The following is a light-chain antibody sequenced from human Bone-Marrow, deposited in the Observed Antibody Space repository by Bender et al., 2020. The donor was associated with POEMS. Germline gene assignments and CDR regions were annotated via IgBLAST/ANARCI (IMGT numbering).Light chain of an antibody. CDR1: NIGSKT. V-gene: IGLV3-21*02. Sequence: SYVLTQPPSLSVAPGQTARITCGGDNIGSKTVHWYQQKSGQAPVLVVYDDSERPSGIPERFSGSNSANTATLTISRVEVGDEADYYCQTWDSTTAIFGGGTKVTVL. CDR3: QTWDSTTAI. J-gene: IGLJ2*01. CDR2: DDS.